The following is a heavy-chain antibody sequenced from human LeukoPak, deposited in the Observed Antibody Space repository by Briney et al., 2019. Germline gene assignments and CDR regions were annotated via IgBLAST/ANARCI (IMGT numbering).Heavy chain of an antibody. J-gene: IGHJ4*02. CDR3: AKDQHPGIAAAD. CDR2: ISGSGGST. CDR1: GFTFSSYA. V-gene: IGHV3-23*01. D-gene: IGHD6-13*01. Sequence: GGSLRLSCAASGFTFSSYAMSWVRQAPGKGLEWVSAISGSGGSTYYADSVKGRFTISRDNSKNTLNLQMNSLRAEDTAVYYCAKDQHPGIAAADWGQGTLVTVSS.